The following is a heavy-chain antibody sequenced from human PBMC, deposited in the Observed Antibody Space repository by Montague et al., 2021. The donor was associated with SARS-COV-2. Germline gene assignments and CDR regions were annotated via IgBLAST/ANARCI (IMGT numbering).Heavy chain of an antibody. CDR2: INHRGST. V-gene: IGHV4-34*01. J-gene: IGHJ4*02. CDR1: GGSFSAHS. CDR3: ARGGLAGGNYDIWSFSYTSPLDY. Sequence: SETLSLTCAVYGGSFSAHSWSWIRQSPGKGLEWIGEINHRGSTTYMSSLKSRVTMSVDTSKNQFSLKMSSVTAAGTAIYYCARGGLAGGNYDIWSFSYTSPLDYWGQGTQVTVFS. D-gene: IGHD3/OR15-3a*01.